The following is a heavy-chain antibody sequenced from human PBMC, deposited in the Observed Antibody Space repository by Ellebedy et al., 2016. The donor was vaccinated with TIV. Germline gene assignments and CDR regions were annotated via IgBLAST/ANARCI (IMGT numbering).Heavy chain of an antibody. V-gene: IGHV3-7*01. CDR1: GFSFRSYW. CDR2: IRQDGGDK. D-gene: IGHD6-19*01. Sequence: GGSLRLSCAASGFSFRSYWMTWVRQAPGKGLEWVANIRQDGGDKYYVDSVKGRFTISRDNAKNTVYLQMNSLRPEDTALYYCARDAARIPLAVEYYFESWGQGTLVTVSS. J-gene: IGHJ4*02. CDR3: ARDAARIPLAVEYYFES.